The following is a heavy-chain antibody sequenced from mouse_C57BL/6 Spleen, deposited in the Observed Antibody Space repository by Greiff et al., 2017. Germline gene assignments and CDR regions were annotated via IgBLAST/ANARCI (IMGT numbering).Heavy chain of an antibody. V-gene: IGHV5-4*03. CDR2: ISDGGSYT. D-gene: IGHD2-2*01. CDR3: ARGYGYDLYYYAMDY. J-gene: IGHJ4*01. Sequence: EVKLMESGGGLVKPGGSLKLSCAASGFTFSSYAMSWVRQTPEKRLEWVATISDGGSYTYYPDNVKGRFTISRDNAKNNLYLQMSHLKSEDTAMYYCARGYGYDLYYYAMDYWGQGTSVTVSS. CDR1: GFTFSSYA.